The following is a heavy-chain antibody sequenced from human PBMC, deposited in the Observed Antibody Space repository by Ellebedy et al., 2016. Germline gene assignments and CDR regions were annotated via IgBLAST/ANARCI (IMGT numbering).Heavy chain of an antibody. CDR2: ISSTSSYI. CDR1: GFTFSSYS. Sequence: GESLKISXAASGFTFSSYSMTWVRQAPGKGLEWVSSISSTSSYIYYADSVTGRFTISRDNAKNSLYLQMNSLRSEDTAVYHCASAIDYWGQGTLVTVS. J-gene: IGHJ4*02. CDR3: ASAIDY. V-gene: IGHV3-21*01.